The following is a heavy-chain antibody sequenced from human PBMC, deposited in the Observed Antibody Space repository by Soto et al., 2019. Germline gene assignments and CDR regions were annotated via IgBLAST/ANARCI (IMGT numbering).Heavy chain of an antibody. CDR3: ARGSRVRGVSWFDP. Sequence: ASVKVSCKASGYTFTSYDINWVRQATGQGLEWMGWMNPNSGNTGYAQKFQGRVTMTRNTSISTAYMELSSLRSEDTAVYYCARGSRVRGVSWFDPWGQGTLVTVSS. CDR1: GYTFTSYD. D-gene: IGHD3-10*01. J-gene: IGHJ5*02. V-gene: IGHV1-8*01. CDR2: MNPNSGNT.